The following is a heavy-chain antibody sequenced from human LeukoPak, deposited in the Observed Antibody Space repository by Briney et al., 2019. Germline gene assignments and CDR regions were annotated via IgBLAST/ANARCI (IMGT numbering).Heavy chain of an antibody. CDR3: AKDGSHIGVAAVDY. CDR1: GFTFDDYA. D-gene: IGHD6-19*01. Sequence: PGGSLRLSCAVSGFTFDDYAMHWVRQAPGKGLEWVSGITWNSDRIGYADSVKGRSTISRDNAKNSLYLQMNSLRAEDTALYYCAKDGSHIGVAAVDYWGQGTLVTVSS. J-gene: IGHJ4*02. CDR2: ITWNSDRI. V-gene: IGHV3-9*01.